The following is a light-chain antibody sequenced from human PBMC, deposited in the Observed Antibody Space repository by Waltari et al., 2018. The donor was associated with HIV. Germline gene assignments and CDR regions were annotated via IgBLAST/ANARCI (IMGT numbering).Light chain of an antibody. V-gene: IGLV6-57*01. Sequence: NFMLTHPHSVSESPGKTVTTSCTRSSASFASNYVQRSQERPGSSPTTVIYQDNQRPSGLPDRFSGSIDSSTNSASLTISGLKTEDEADYYCQSYDSNKHVLFGGGTKLTGL. CDR3: QSYDSNKHVL. CDR2: QDN. J-gene: IGLJ2*01. CDR1: SASFASNY.